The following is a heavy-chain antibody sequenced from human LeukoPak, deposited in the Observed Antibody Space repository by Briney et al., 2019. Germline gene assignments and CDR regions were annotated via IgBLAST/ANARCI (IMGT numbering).Heavy chain of an antibody. Sequence: GGSLRLSCAASGFTFSSYAMHWVRQAQGKGLEWVAVISYDGSNKYYADSVKGRFTISRDNSKNTLYLQMNSLRAEDTAAYYCARGGKRIAAAPNTVYLKGNWFDPWGQGTLVTVSS. J-gene: IGHJ5*02. CDR3: ARGGKRIAAAPNTVYLKGNWFDP. D-gene: IGHD6-13*01. CDR2: ISYDGSNK. CDR1: GFTFSSYA. V-gene: IGHV3-30*04.